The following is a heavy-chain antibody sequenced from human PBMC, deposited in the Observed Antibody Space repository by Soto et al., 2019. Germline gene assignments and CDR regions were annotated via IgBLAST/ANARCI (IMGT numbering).Heavy chain of an antibody. Sequence: QVQLVQSGAEVKEPGAAVKVSCKASGYSFTNYAMHWVRQAPGQRLEWMGWVSGGSGNTKYSQKFQGRVTFTRDTSASTAYMELSSLRSEDTAVYYCAGKAIGSNYGLDYWGQGTLVTVSS. CDR1: GYSFTNYA. J-gene: IGHJ4*02. CDR3: AGKAIGSNYGLDY. V-gene: IGHV1-3*01. CDR2: VSGGSGNT. D-gene: IGHD3-10*01.